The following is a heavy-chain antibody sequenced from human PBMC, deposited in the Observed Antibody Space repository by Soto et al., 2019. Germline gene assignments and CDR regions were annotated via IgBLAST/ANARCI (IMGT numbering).Heavy chain of an antibody. CDR3: ANQRYYDFWSAYYEDWFDP. J-gene: IGHJ5*02. Sequence: EVQLLESGGGLVQPGGSLRLSCAASGFTFSNYAMSWVRQAPGKGLEGVSAISGSGGSTSYADSVKGRFTISRDNSKNTLYLQMNSLRAEDTAIYYCANQRYYDFWSAYYEDWFDPWGQGTLVTVSS. V-gene: IGHV3-23*01. D-gene: IGHD3-3*01. CDR1: GFTFSNYA. CDR2: ISGSGGST.